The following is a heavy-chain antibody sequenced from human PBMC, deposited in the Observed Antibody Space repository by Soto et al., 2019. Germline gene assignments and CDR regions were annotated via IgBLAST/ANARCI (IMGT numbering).Heavy chain of an antibody. Sequence: PGGALRLSCAASGFIFISYAMNWVRQAPGKGLEWVSYISSSSSTIYYADCVKGRFTISRDNAKNSLYLQMNSLRAEDTAVYYCARSEQWLVSAFDIWGKGTMVTVSS. CDR1: GFIFISYA. J-gene: IGHJ3*02. CDR2: ISSSSSTI. V-gene: IGHV3-48*01. D-gene: IGHD6-19*01. CDR3: ARSEQWLVSAFDI.